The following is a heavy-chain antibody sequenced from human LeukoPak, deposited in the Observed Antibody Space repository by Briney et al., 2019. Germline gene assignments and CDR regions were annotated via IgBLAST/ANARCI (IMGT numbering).Heavy chain of an antibody. V-gene: IGHV3-21*01. CDR2: ISSSSSYI. J-gene: IGHJ3*02. D-gene: IGHD5-24*01. Sequence: GGSLRLSCAASGFTFSSYSMNWVRQAPGKGLEWVSSISSSSSYIYYADSVKGRFTISRDNAKNSLYLQMNSLRAEDTAVYYCARVPERDGYNYDDAFDIWGQGTMVTVSS. CDR3: ARVPERDGYNYDDAFDI. CDR1: GFTFSSYS.